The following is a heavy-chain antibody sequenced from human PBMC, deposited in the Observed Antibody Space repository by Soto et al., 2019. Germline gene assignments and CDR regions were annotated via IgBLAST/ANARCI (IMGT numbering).Heavy chain of an antibody. J-gene: IGHJ3*02. Sequence: ASVKVSCTASGYTFTSYYMHWVRQAHGQGLEWMGIINPSGGSTSYAQKFQGRVTMTRDTSTSTVYMELSSLRSEDTAVYYCARGSYGTIFGVVTEPGAFDIWGQGTMVTVSS. CDR1: GYTFTSYY. CDR3: ARGSYGTIFGVVTEPGAFDI. D-gene: IGHD3-3*01. CDR2: INPSGGST. V-gene: IGHV1-46*01.